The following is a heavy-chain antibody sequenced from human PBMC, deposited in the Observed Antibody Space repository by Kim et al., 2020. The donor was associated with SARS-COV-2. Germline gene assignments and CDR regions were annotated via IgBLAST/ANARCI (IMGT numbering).Heavy chain of an antibody. CDR2: IYYSGST. CDR1: GGSISSGGYY. V-gene: IGHV4-31*03. J-gene: IGHJ4*02. D-gene: IGHD3-22*01. Sequence: SETLSLTCTVSGGSISSGGYYWSWIRQHPGKGLERIGYIYYSGSTYYNPSLKSRVTISVDTSKNQFSLKLSSVTAADTAVYYCARDDYDSSGGIDYWGQGTLVTVSS. CDR3: ARDDYDSSGGIDY.